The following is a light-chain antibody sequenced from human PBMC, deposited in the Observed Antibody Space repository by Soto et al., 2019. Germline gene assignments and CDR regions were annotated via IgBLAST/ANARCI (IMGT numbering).Light chain of an antibody. CDR1: QSISEW. Sequence: DIQMTQSPSTLSASLGDRVTITCRASQSISEWLAWYQQKPGKAPNLLIYDASNLESGVPLRFSGSGSGTEFTLTISSPQPDDFATYYCQEYNYYSPWTVGQGTKVVIK. CDR2: DAS. V-gene: IGKV1-5*01. J-gene: IGKJ1*01. CDR3: QEYNYYSPWT.